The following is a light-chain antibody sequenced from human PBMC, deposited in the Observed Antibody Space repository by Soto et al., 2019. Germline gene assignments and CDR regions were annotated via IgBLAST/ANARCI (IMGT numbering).Light chain of an antibody. CDR3: QQGKSFPIT. Sequence: DIQMTQSPSSLSASVGDRVTITCRASQSISSYLNWYQQKPGKAPKLLIYAASSLQSGVPSRFSGSGSGTYFTLTISSLQPEDFATYYCQQGKSFPITFGQGTRLENK. J-gene: IGKJ5*01. V-gene: IGKV1-39*01. CDR2: AAS. CDR1: QSISSY.